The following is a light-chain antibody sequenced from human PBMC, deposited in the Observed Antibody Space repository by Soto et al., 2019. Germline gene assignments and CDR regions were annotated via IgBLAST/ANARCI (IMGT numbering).Light chain of an antibody. J-gene: IGKJ3*01. Sequence: EIVLTQSPGTLSLSPGERGTLSCRASQSVRSSNLAWYQQKPGQAPRLLIYGASNRATGIPDRFSGSGSGTDFTLTISSLEPEDFAVYYCQQYGTSPLTFGPGTKVDFK. CDR3: QQYGTSPLT. CDR1: QSVRSSN. CDR2: GAS. V-gene: IGKV3-20*01.